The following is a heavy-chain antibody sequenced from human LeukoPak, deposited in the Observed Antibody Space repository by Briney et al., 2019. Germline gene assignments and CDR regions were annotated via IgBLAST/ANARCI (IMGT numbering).Heavy chain of an antibody. D-gene: IGHD3-16*01. V-gene: IGHV1-69*04. J-gene: IGHJ4*02. CDR2: IIPIFGIA. Sequence: ASVKVSCKASGGTFSSYAISWVRQAPGQGLEWMGRIIPIFGIANYAQRFQGRVTITADKSTSTAYMELSSLRSEDTAVYYCARDGGTQHYWGQGTLVTVSS. CDR3: ARDGGTQHY. CDR1: GGTFSSYA.